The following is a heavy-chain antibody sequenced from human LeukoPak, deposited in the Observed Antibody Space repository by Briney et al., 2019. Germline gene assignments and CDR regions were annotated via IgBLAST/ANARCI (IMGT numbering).Heavy chain of an antibody. CDR1: GFIFSDYW. J-gene: IGHJ4*02. CDR2: MNSNGGNI. D-gene: IGHD3-22*01. Sequence: GGSLRLSCVGSGFIFSDYWIKWVRQAPGKGLVWVSHMNSNGGNITYADSVKGRFTISRDNAKNTLYLQMNSLTAEDTGVYFCARVLRLSRRDRSGYRNFDYWGQGTRVTVSS. CDR3: ARVLRLSRRDRSGYRNFDY. V-gene: IGHV3-74*01.